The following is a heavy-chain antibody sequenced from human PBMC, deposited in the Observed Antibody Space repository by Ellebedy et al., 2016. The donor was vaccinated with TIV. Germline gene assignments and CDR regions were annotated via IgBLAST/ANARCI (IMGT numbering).Heavy chain of an antibody. Sequence: GGSLRLSCAASGFTFSSYWMSWVRQAPGKGLEWVANIRQDGSDKYYVDSVKGRFTISRDNAKTSLYLQMNSLRADDTAVYYCATDGSYGDYLSPTHAFENWGQGTMVIVSS. CDR1: GFTFSSYW. J-gene: IGHJ3*02. V-gene: IGHV3-7*03. D-gene: IGHD4-17*01. CDR2: IRQDGSDK. CDR3: ATDGSYGDYLSPTHAFEN.